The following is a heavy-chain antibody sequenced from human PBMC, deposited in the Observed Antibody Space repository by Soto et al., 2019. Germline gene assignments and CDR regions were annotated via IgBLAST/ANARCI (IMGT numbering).Heavy chain of an antibody. J-gene: IGHJ4*02. CDR3: ARVGAGSTGSLHY. Sequence: PSETLSLTCTVSGGSVSSGSYYWSWIRQPPGKGLEWIGYIYYSGSTNYNPSLKSRVTISVDTSKNQFSLKLSSVTAADTAVYYWARVGAGSTGSLHYWGQGTRVTASS. CDR2: IYYSGST. V-gene: IGHV4-61*01. D-gene: IGHD6-19*01. CDR1: GGSVSSGSYY.